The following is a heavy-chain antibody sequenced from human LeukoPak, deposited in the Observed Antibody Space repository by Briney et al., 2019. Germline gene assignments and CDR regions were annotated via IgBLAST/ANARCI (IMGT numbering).Heavy chain of an antibody. V-gene: IGHV4-31*03. CDR3: ARTRVRERWFGELLCPYFDY. CDR2: IYYSGST. J-gene: IGHJ4*02. CDR1: GGSISSGGYY. Sequence: TSSQTLSLTCTVSGGSISSGGYYWSWIRQHPGKGLEWIGYIYYSGSTYYNPSLKSRVTISVDTSKNQFSLKLSSVTAADTAVYYCARTRVRERWFGELLCPYFDYWGQGTLVTVSS. D-gene: IGHD3-10*01.